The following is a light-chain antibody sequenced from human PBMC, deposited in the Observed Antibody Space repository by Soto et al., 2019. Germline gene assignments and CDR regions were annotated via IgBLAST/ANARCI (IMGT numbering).Light chain of an antibody. CDR2: DVS. V-gene: IGLV2-14*03. J-gene: IGLJ1*01. Sequence: HSELTQPASGSGFPGQSIAISCTGTSSDVGAFNYVSWYQQHPGKAPKFMIFDVSSRPSGVSDRFSGSKSGNTASLTISGLQTEDEADYYCASYTTSSTYVFGTGTKVTVL. CDR3: ASYTTSSTYV. CDR1: SSDVGAFNY.